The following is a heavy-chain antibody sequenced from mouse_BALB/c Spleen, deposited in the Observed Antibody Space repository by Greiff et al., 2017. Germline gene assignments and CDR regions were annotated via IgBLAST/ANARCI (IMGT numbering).Heavy chain of an antibody. Sequence: EVKLVESGGGLVQPGGSRKLSCAASGFTFSDYGMAWVRQAPGKGPEWVAFISNLAYSIYYADTVTGRFTISRENAKNTLYLEMSSLRSEDTAMYYCARVNSLLRLRAMDYWGQGTSVTVSS. V-gene: IGHV5-15*02. CDR1: GFTFSDYG. CDR2: ISNLAYSI. CDR3: ARVNSLLRLRAMDY. J-gene: IGHJ4*01. D-gene: IGHD1-2*01.